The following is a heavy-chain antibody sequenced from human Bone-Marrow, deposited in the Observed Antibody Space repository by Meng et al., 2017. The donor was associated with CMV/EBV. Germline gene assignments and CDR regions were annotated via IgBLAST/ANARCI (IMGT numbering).Heavy chain of an antibody. Sequence: DGTTTSGGFCWSCLRHHPGKGLEWIRYIYYNGRSYYNPSLESRATISIDTSENQFSLNLRSVTAADTAVYFCARGRYNANGNYFDTWGQGTLVTVSS. CDR2: IYYNGRS. CDR1: DGTTTSGGFC. D-gene: IGHD3-9*01. J-gene: IGHJ4*02. V-gene: IGHV4-31*02. CDR3: ARGRYNANGNYFDT.